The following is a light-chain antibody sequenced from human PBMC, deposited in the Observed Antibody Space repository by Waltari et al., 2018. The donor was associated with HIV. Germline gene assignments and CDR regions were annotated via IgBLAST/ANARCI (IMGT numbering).Light chain of an antibody. CDR2: EVR. J-gene: IGLJ2*01. V-gene: IGLV2-14*01. CDR1: SSAIGNYNY. CDR3: SSYTTATTLI. Sequence: QSALTQPASVSGSPGQSITISCTGTSSAIGNYNYVSWYRQYPGKAPQLIIYEVRDRPSGVSNRFSGSKSGNTASLTISGLQPEDEADYFCSSYTTATTLIFGGGTKLAVL.